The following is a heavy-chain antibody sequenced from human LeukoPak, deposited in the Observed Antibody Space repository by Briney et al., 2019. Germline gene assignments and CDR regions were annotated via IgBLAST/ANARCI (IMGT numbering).Heavy chain of an antibody. CDR3: ARFLLMGTRPNGGPPAGFDP. Sequence: GASVKVSCKASGYTFNTYGISWVRQAPGQGLEWLGWISAYNGDTNYAQNLQGRLTMTTDTATSTAYMDLTSLRSDDTAVYYCARFLLMGTRPNGGPPAGFDPWGQGTLVTVSS. CDR2: ISAYNGDT. D-gene: IGHD2-8*01. J-gene: IGHJ5*02. CDR1: GYTFNTYG. V-gene: IGHV1-18*01.